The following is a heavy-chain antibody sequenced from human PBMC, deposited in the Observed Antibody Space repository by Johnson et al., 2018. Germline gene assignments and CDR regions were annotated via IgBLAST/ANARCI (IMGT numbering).Heavy chain of an antibody. CDR2: IIPVLGTP. D-gene: IGHD4-17*01. CDR3: ARDYGAYVFAFDI. J-gene: IGHJ3*02. Sequence: QEQLVEAGAEVKKPGSSVKISCKASGGTFSNFAFTWVRRAPGQGLEWMVVIIPVLGTPNSAQTFQDRVTITADESSSTVYMELNSLRFKDTAVYYCARDYGAYVFAFDIWGQGTLVTVSS. CDR1: GGTFSNFA. V-gene: IGHV1-69*01.